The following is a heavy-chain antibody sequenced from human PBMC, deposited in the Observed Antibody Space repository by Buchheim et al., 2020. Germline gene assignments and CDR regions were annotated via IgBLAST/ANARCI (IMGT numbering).Heavy chain of an antibody. Sequence: EVQLVESGGGLVQPGGSLRLSCAASRFTFSSYWMHWVRQAPGKGLLWVSRINNDGSSTSYADSVKGRITISRDNAKNTLYLQMNSLRAEDTAMYYCARSRRLAVAGDYYGMDVWGQGTT. CDR1: RFTFSSYW. CDR2: INNDGSST. J-gene: IGHJ6*02. CDR3: ARSRRLAVAGDYYGMDV. D-gene: IGHD6-19*01. V-gene: IGHV3-74*01.